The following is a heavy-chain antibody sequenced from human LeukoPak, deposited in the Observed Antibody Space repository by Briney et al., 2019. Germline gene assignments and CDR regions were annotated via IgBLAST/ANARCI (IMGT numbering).Heavy chain of an antibody. Sequence: ASVKVSCKASGYTFTCYDINWVRQATGQGLEWMGWMNPNSGNTGYAQKFQGRVTMTRNTSISTAYMELSSLRSEDTAVYYCARASSFDNWFDPWGQGTLVTVSS. D-gene: IGHD2-15*01. CDR1: GYTFTCYD. J-gene: IGHJ5*02. V-gene: IGHV1-8*01. CDR3: ARASSFDNWFDP. CDR2: MNPNSGNT.